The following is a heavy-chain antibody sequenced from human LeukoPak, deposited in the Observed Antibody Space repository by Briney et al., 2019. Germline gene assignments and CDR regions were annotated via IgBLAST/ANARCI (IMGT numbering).Heavy chain of an antibody. D-gene: IGHD3-3*01. J-gene: IGHJ4*02. CDR1: GYSFTSYW. CDR3: ARSYYDFWSGYSPFCY. V-gene: IGHV5-51*01. Sequence: GEALKISCKGSGYSFTSYWIGWVRQMPGKGLEWLVIIYPGDSDTRYSPSFQGQVTIPADKSISTAYLQWSSLKASDTAMYYCARSYYDFWSGYSPFCYWGQGTLVTVSS. CDR2: IYPGDSDT.